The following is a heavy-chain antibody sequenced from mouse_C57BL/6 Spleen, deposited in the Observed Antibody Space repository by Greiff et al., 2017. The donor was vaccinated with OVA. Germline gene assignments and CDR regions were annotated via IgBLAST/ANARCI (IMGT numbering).Heavy chain of an antibody. CDR3: ARGGGNYFFYAMDY. D-gene: IGHD2-1*01. Sequence: QVQLKQSGPELVKPGASVKISCKASGYAFSSSWMNWVKQRPGKGLEWIGRIYPGDGDTNYNGKFKGKATLTADKSSSTAYMQLSSLTSEDSAVYFCARGGGNYFFYAMDYWGQGTSVTVSS. V-gene: IGHV1-82*01. CDR2: IYPGDGDT. J-gene: IGHJ4*01. CDR1: GYAFSSSW.